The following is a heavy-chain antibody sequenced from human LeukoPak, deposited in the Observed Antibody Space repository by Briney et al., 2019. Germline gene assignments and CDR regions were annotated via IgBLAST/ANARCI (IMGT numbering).Heavy chain of an antibody. V-gene: IGHV4-59*08. D-gene: IGHD3-10*01. CDR3: ARRGPGECFDY. CDR1: GGSISSYY. J-gene: IGHJ4*02. CDR2: IYYSGST. Sequence: SETLSLTCTVSGGSISSYYWSWIRQPPGKGLEWIGYIYYSGSTNYNPSLKSRVTISVDTSKNQFSLKLSSVTAADTAVYYCARRGPGECFDYWGQGTLVTVSS.